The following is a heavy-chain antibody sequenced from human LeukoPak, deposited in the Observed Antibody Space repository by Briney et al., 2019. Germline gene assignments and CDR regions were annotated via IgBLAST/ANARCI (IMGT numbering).Heavy chain of an antibody. D-gene: IGHD5-18*01. CDR1: GFTFSSYS. CDR3: ARVRGYSYGHDAFDI. J-gene: IGHJ3*02. V-gene: IGHV3-21*01. CDR2: ISSSSSYI. Sequence: GGSLRLSCAASGFTFSSYSMNWVRQAPGKGLEGVSSISSSSSYIYYADSVKGRFTISRDNAKNSLYLQMNSLRAEDTAVYYCARVRGYSYGHDAFDIWGQGTMVTVSS.